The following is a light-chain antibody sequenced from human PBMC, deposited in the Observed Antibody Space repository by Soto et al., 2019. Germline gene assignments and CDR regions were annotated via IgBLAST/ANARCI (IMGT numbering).Light chain of an antibody. CDR2: DAS. Sequence: QSALTQPASVSGSPGQSITISCTGTSSDVGAYNYVFWYQQHPGEAPKLMIYDASNRPSGVPNRFSGSKSGNTASLTISGLQAEDEADYYCSSYTSSSTLVFGTGTKLTVL. V-gene: IGLV2-14*03. J-gene: IGLJ1*01. CDR3: SSYTSSSTLV. CDR1: SSDVGAYNY.